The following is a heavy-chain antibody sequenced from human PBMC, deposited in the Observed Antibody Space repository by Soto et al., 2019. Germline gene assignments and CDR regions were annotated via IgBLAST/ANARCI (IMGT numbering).Heavy chain of an antibody. CDR3: ARERTGTTGYYFDY. CDR2: IIPIFGTA. D-gene: IGHD1-7*01. J-gene: IGHJ4*02. CDR1: GGTFSSYA. Sequence: SVQVSFSASGGTFSSYAISWLRQAPGQGLEWMGGIIPIFGTANYAQKFQGRVTITADESTSTAYMELSSLRSEDTAVYYCARERTGTTGYYFDYWGQGTLVTVSS. V-gene: IGHV1-69*01.